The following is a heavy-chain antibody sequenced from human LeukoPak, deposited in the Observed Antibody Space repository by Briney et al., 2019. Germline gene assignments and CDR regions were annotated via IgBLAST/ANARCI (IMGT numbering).Heavy chain of an antibody. J-gene: IGHJ4*02. CDR3: ARVRDRMTGYKFDY. D-gene: IGHD5-18*01. CDR1: GYTFAGYY. Sequence: GASVKVSCKAPGYTFAGYYIHWVRQAPGQGLEWLGWINPNSTTTHYEQKFQGRVTMTRDTSISTAYMELRRLRSDDTAMYYCARVRDRMTGYKFDYWGQGTLVTVSS. CDR2: INPNSTTT. V-gene: IGHV1-2*02.